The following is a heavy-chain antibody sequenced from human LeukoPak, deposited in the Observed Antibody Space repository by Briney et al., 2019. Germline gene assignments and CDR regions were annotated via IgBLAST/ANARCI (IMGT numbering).Heavy chain of an antibody. CDR2: ISYSGNT. CDR1: GDSISSYY. J-gene: IGHJ3*02. D-gene: IGHD2-15*01. V-gene: IGHV4-59*08. Sequence: SETLSLTCSVSGDSISSYYWSWIRQPPGKGLEWIGAISYSGNTDYNPSLRSRVTISVDTSNNQFSLRLGSVTAADTAVYHCARHCCSGPAKRVFDIWGQGTMVTVSS. CDR3: ARHCCSGPAKRVFDI.